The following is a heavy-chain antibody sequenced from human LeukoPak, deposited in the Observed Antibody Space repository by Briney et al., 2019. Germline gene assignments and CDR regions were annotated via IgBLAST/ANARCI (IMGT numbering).Heavy chain of an antibody. D-gene: IGHD3-9*01. J-gene: IGHJ4*02. CDR1: GYSISSGYY. CDR2: IYHSGST. V-gene: IGHV4-38-2*02. CDR3: ARGTDDILTGYYLASPKYYFDY. Sequence: PSETLSLTCTVSGYSISSGYYWGWIRQPPGKGLEWIGSIYHSGSTYYNPSLKSRVTISVDTSKNQFSLKLSSVTAADTAVYYCARGTDDILTGYYLASPKYYFDYWGQGTLVTVSS.